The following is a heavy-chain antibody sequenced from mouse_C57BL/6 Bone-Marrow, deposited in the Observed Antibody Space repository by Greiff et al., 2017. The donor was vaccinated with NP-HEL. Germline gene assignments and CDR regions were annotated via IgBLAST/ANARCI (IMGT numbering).Heavy chain of an antibody. V-gene: IGHV1-59*01. CDR1: GYTFTSYW. J-gene: IGHJ2*01. CDR2: IDPSDSYT. D-gene: IGHD2-5*01. CDR3: ARGYSNYY. Sequence: VQLQQPGAELVRPGTSVKLSCKASGYTFTSYWMHWVKQRPGQGLEWIGVIDPSDSYTNYNQKFKGKATLTVDPSSSTAYMQLSSLTSEDSAVYYCARGYSNYYWGQGTTLTVSS.